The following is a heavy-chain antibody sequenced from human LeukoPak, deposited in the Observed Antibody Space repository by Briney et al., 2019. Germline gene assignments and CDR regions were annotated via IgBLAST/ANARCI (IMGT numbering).Heavy chain of an antibody. CDR2: IKEDGSEK. CDR3: ARYCSHGSCFDY. D-gene: IGHD2-15*01. CDR1: GFTFSSYW. J-gene: IGHJ4*02. Sequence: GRSLRLSCAASGFTFSSYWMSWVRQAPGKGLEWVANIKEDGSEKYYVDSMKGRFTISRDNAKKSLYLRMNSLRDEDTAVYYCARYCSHGSCFDYWGQGTLVTVSS. V-gene: IGHV3-7*01.